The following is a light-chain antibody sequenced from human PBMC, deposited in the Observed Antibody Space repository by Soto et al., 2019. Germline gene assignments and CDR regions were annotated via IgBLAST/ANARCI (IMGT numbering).Light chain of an antibody. Sequence: EIVLTQSPGTLSLSPGERATLSCRTSQSMSTQSLAWYQHRPGQAPRLLIYHTASMATGIPDRFSGSGSGTDFTLTINRLEPEDCAVYYCQRDSFGQGTRLDI. CDR2: HTA. CDR1: QSMSTQS. CDR3: QRDS. J-gene: IGKJ2*01. V-gene: IGKV3-20*01.